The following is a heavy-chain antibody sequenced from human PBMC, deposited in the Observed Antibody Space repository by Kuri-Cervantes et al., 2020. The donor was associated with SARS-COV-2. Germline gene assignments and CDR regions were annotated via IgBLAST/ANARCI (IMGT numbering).Heavy chain of an antibody. V-gene: IGHV4-59*01. CDR1: GGSISSYY. CDR2: IYYGGST. J-gene: IGHJ6*03. CDR3: ARTLVVPAAMLGYYYYMDV. Sequence: ESLKISCTVSGGSISSYYWSWIRQPPGKGLEWIGYIYYGGSTNYNPSLKSRVTISVDTSKNQFSLKLSSVTAADTAVYYCARTLVVPAAMLGYYYYMDVWGKGTMVTVSS. D-gene: IGHD2-2*01.